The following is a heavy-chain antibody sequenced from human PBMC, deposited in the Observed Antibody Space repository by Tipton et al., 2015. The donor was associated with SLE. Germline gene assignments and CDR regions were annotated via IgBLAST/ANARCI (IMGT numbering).Heavy chain of an antibody. Sequence: SLRLSCAASGFTFSSYAMHWVRQAPGKGLEWVAVISYDGSNKYYADSVKGRFTISRDNSKNTLYLQMNSLRAEDTAVYYCARDPESIAVAGTDYWGQGTLVTVSS. V-gene: IGHV3-30-3*01. J-gene: IGHJ4*02. D-gene: IGHD6-19*01. CDR2: ISYDGSNK. CDR1: GFTFSSYA. CDR3: ARDPESIAVAGTDY.